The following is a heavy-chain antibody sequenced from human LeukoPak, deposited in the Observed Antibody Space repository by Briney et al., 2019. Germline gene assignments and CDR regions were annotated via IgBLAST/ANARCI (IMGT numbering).Heavy chain of an antibody. CDR2: IKEDESDE. V-gene: IGHV3-7*01. J-gene: IGHJ4*02. CDR3: ARWRGRQSEFDY. Sequence: GGSLRLSCAASGFIFDDYGMHWVRQAPGKGLEWVAHIKEDESDEYYVDSVRGRFAASRDNAKNSVNPQMNSLRVEDTAVYYCARWRGRQSEFDYWGQGTLVTVSS. D-gene: IGHD1-1*01. CDR1: GFIFDDYG.